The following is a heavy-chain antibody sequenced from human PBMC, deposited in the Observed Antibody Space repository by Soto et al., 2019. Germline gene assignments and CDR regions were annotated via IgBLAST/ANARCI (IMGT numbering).Heavy chain of an antibody. J-gene: IGHJ6*02. CDR1: GFTFASYA. D-gene: IGHD2-15*01. V-gene: IGHV3-23*01. CDR3: ARVQCTGGSCFSSYYYYYRLAV. Sequence: GGSLRLSCAASGFTFASYAMIWVRQAPGKGLEWVSAISGSGGSTYYADSVKGRFTISRDNSKNTVYLQMNSLRAEDTAVYYCARVQCTGGSCFSSYYYYYRLAVWGQGTTVTVSS. CDR2: ISGSGGST.